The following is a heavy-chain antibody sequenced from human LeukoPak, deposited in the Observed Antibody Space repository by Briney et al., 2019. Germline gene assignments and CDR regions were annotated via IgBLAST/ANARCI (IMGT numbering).Heavy chain of an antibody. CDR2: IYYTGRA. V-gene: IGHV4-59*01. Sequence: SETLSLTCTVSGGSISRYYWSWIRQPPGTGLEWIGYIYYTGRADYNPSLKSRVSMSVDTSKNQFSLRVNSMTAADTAVYYCARGVPTYYDFWSGYYEGVYYYYYMDVWGKGTTVTVSS. J-gene: IGHJ6*03. D-gene: IGHD3-3*01. CDR3: ARGVPTYYDFWSGYYEGVYYYYYMDV. CDR1: GGSISRYY.